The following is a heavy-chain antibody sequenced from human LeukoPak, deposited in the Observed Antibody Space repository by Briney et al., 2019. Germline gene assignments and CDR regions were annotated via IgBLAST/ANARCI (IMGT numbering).Heavy chain of an antibody. CDR3: AKDPWVNSGSHGYFDL. CDR1: GSTFNTYA. D-gene: IGHD3-10*01. J-gene: IGHJ2*01. V-gene: IGHV3-23*01. CDR2: IVGSGGNT. Sequence: GGSLRLSCAASGSTFNTYAMSWVRQAPGKGLESVSAIVGSGGNTYYAASVQGRFTISRDNPKNTLYLQMNDLRAEDTAVYYCAKDPWVNSGSHGYFDLWGRGTLVTVSS.